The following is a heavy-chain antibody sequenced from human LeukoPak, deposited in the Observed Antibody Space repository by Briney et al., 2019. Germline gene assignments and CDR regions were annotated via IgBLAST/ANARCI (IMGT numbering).Heavy chain of an antibody. V-gene: IGHV3-23*01. J-gene: IGHJ4*02. CDR2: ITTSDGNT. CDR1: GFTFSSYA. Sequence: GGSLRLSCAASGFTFSSYAMSWVRQAPGKGLEWVSTITTSDGNTYYADSVKGRFTVSRDNSKNTLFLQMNSLRAEDTAVYYCAKEWLAFDYWGQGTLVTVSS. CDR3: AKEWLAFDY. D-gene: IGHD6-19*01.